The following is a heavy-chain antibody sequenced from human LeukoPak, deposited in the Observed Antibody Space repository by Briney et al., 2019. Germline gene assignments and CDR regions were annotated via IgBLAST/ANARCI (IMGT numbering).Heavy chain of an antibody. D-gene: IGHD3-3*02. V-gene: IGHV1-18*01. CDR2: ISGHNGNT. J-gene: IGHJ6*03. CDR1: GYTFTSNG. CDR3: ARGALAQPFYYYMDV. Sequence: ASVKVSCKASGYTFTSNGITWVRQAPGQGLEWMGWISGHNGNTNYAQKLQGRVTMTTDRSTSTAYMELRSLTSDDTAVYYCARGALAQPFYYYMDVWGKGTTVTVSS.